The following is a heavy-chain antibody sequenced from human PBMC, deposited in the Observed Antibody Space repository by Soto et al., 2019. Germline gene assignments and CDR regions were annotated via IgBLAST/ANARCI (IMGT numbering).Heavy chain of an antibody. V-gene: IGHV1-69*13. J-gene: IGHJ6*02. CDR3: ARGGVQAGYYGMDG. CDR2: IIPIFGTA. D-gene: IGHD2-8*02. Sequence: SVKVSCKASGGTFSSYTISWVRQAPGQGLEWMGGIIPIFGTANYAQKFQGRVTITADESTSTAYMELSSLRSEDTAVYYCARGGVQAGYYGMDGWGQGTTVTVSS. CDR1: GGTFSSYT.